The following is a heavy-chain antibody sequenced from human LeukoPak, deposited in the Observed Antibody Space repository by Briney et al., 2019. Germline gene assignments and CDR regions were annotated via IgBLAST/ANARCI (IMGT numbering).Heavy chain of an antibody. D-gene: IGHD2-2*01. J-gene: IGHJ4*02. Sequence: SVKVSCKASGGTFSSYAISWVQQAPGQGLEWMGRIIPILGIANYAQKFQGRVTITADKSTSTAYMELSSLRSEDTAVYYCARVSGCSSTSCRQGFFDYWGQGTLVTVSS. CDR1: GGTFSSYA. CDR3: ARVSGCSSTSCRQGFFDY. V-gene: IGHV1-69*04. CDR2: IIPILGIA.